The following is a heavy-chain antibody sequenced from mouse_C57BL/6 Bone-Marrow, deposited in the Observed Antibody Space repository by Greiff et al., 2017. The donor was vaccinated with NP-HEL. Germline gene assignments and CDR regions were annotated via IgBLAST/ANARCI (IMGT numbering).Heavy chain of an antibody. CDR3: ARGYYYGSSYFAY. D-gene: IGHD1-1*01. CDR2: IYPGDGDT. V-gene: IGHV1-80*01. CDR1: GYAFSSYW. Sequence: VKLQQSGAELVKPGASVKISCKASGYAFSSYWMNWVKQRPGKGLEWIGQIYPGDGDTNYNGKFKGKATLTADKSSSTAYMQLSSLTSEDSAVYFCARGYYYGSSYFAYWGQGTLVTVSA. J-gene: IGHJ3*01.